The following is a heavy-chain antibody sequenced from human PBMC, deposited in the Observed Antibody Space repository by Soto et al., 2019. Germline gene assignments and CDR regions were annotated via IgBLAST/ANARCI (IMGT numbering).Heavy chain of an antibody. D-gene: IGHD3-10*01. CDR3: ARLDPMVRGETLTFDY. V-gene: IGHV4-39*01. CDR2: IYYSGST. CDR1: GGSISSSSYY. J-gene: IGHJ4*02. Sequence: QLQLQESGPGLVKPSETLSLTCTVSGGSISSSSYYWGWIRQPPGKGLEWIGSIYYSGSTYYNPSLKSRVTISVDTSKNQFSLKLSSVTAADTAVYYCARLDPMVRGETLTFDYWGQGTLVTVSS.